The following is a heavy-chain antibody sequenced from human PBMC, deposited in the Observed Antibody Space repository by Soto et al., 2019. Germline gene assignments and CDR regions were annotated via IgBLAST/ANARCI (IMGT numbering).Heavy chain of an antibody. Sequence: SLTCTVSGGSISSSSYYWGWIRQPPGKGLEWIGSIYYSGSTYYNPSLKSRVTISVDTSKNQFSLKLSSVTAADTAVYYCARQSSIAARLNYYYYGMDVWGQGTTVTVSS. V-gene: IGHV4-39*01. CDR1: GGSISSSSYY. D-gene: IGHD6-6*01. J-gene: IGHJ6*02. CDR3: ARQSSIAARLNYYYYGMDV. CDR2: IYYSGST.